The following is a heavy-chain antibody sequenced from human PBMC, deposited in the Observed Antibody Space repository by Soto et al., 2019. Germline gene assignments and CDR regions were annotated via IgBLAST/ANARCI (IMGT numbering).Heavy chain of an antibody. J-gene: IGHJ4*02. CDR3: AGSIVVVTALDY. CDR2: INAGNGNT. D-gene: IGHD2-21*02. Sequence: QVQLVQSGAEEKKPGASVKVSCKASGYTFTSYAMHWVRQAPGQRLEWMGWINAGNGNTKYSQKFQGRVTITRDTSGSTAYMELSSLRSKDTAVYSCAGSIVVVTALDYWGQGTLVTVSS. CDR1: GYTFTSYA. V-gene: IGHV1-3*05.